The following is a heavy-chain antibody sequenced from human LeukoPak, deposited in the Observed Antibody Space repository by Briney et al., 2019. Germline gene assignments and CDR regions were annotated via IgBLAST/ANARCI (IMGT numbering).Heavy chain of an antibody. D-gene: IGHD4-17*01. CDR1: GGSISSSSYY. CDR2: IYYSGST. Sequence: SETLSLTRTVSGGSISSSSYYWGWIRQPPGKGLEWIGSIYYSGSTYYNPSLKSRVTISVDTSKNQFSLKLSSVTAADTAVYYCARHGNTVTGNWFDPWGQGTLVTVSS. CDR3: ARHGNTVTGNWFDP. J-gene: IGHJ5*02. V-gene: IGHV4-39*01.